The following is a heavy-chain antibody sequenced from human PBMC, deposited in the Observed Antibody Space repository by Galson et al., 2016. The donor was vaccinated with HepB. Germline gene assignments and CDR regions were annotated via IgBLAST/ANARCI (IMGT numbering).Heavy chain of an antibody. Sequence: SLRLSCAASGFSLNSYVMHWVRQAPGKGLEWAAVVWYDGSKKYYADSVKGRFTISRDISKNTLYLRMNNLRVEDTAVYYCARDEGEYSLFDSWGQGTQVTVSS. CDR3: ARDEGEYSLFDS. CDR1: GFSLNSYV. D-gene: IGHD5-18*01. CDR2: VWYDGSKK. V-gene: IGHV3-33*01. J-gene: IGHJ4*02.